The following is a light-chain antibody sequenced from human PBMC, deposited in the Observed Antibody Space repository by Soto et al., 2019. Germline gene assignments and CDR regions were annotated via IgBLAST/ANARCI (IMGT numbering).Light chain of an antibody. CDR2: DVS. Sequence: QSALTQPASVSGSPGQSITISCTGTSSDVGTYNYVSWYLQHPGKAPKLLTYDVSNRPSGVSNRFSGSKSGNTASLTISGLQAEDEADYYCNSYTSSNTYVFGTGTKLTVL. J-gene: IGLJ1*01. CDR1: SSDVGTYNY. V-gene: IGLV2-14*01. CDR3: NSYTSSNTYV.